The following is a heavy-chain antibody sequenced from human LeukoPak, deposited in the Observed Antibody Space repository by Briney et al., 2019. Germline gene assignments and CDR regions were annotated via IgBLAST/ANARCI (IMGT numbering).Heavy chain of an antibody. CDR1: GGSITSSSYY. V-gene: IGHV4-39*01. CDR3: ARVKVGETGYMDV. J-gene: IGHJ6*03. D-gene: IGHD1-14*01. CDR2: IYYSGST. Sequence: PSETLSLTCSVSGGSITSSSYYWGWIRQPPEKGLEWIGSIYYSGSTYYNPSLKSRVTISVDTSKNQFSLKLSSVTAADTAVYYCARVKVGETGYMDVWGKGTTVTVSS.